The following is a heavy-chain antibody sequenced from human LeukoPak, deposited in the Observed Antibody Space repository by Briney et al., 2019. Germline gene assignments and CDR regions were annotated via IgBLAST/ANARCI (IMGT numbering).Heavy chain of an antibody. J-gene: IGHJ3*02. CDR3: ARGFGVVIIIAFDI. CDR1: GYSFTSYW. Sequence: GEALKISCKGSGYSFTSYWIGWVRQMPGKGLEGMVIIYPGDSDTRYSPAFQGRVTISADKSISSPFLPQCSTKASATAMYYCARGFGVVIIIAFDIWGQGTMVTVSS. CDR2: IYPGDSDT. D-gene: IGHD3-3*01. V-gene: IGHV5-51*01.